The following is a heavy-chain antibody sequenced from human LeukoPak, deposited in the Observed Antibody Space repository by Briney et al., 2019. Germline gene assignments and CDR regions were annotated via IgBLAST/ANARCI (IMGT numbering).Heavy chain of an antibody. CDR3: ARSDSGAGEFDY. Sequence: GGSLRLSCAASGFTFSSYSMNWVRQAPGKGLEWVSSISSSSSYIYYADSVKGRFTISRDNSKNTLYLQMNSLRAEDTAVYYCARSDSGAGEFDYWGQGTLVTVSS. CDR2: ISSSSSYI. J-gene: IGHJ4*02. CDR1: GFTFSSYS. V-gene: IGHV3-21*01.